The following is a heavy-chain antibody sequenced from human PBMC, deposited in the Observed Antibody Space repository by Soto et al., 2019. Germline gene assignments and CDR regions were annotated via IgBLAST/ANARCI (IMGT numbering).Heavy chain of an antibody. D-gene: IGHD6-19*01. J-gene: IGHJ5*02. CDR1: GGSISNYY. Sequence: PSETLSLTCTVSGGSISNYYWTWIRQPPGKGLEWIAYIYYSGKTNYNPSLKSRVTISVDTSKNQFSLKVNSVTAADTAVYYCAGTGYSTGWTFDPWGQGTLVTVSS. CDR3: AGTGYSTGWTFDP. V-gene: IGHV4-59*03. CDR2: IYYSGKT.